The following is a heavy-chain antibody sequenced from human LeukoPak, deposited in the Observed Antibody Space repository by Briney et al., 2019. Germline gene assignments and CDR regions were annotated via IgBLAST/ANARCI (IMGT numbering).Heavy chain of an antibody. J-gene: IGHJ4*02. CDR2: IYSGGST. V-gene: IGHV3-66*01. CDR1: GFTVSTNY. D-gene: IGHD3-10*01. Sequence: GGSLRLSCAASGFTVSTNYMSWVRQAPGKGLEWVSVIYSGGSTYYADSVKGRFTISRDNSKSTLYLQMNSLRAEDTAVYYCARAPIGSGSSFDYWGQGTLVTVSS. CDR3: ARAPIGSGSSFDY.